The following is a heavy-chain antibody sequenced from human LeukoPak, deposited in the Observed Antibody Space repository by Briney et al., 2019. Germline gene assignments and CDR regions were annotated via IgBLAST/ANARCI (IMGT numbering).Heavy chain of an antibody. CDR2: IYYSGST. D-gene: IGHD5-12*01. V-gene: IGHV4-59*12. J-gene: IGHJ4*02. CDR1: GDSISSYY. Sequence: TSETLSLTCTVSGDSISSYYWSWIRQPPGKGLEWIGYIYYSGSTNYNPSLKSRVTISVDTSKNQFSLKLNSVTAADTAVYYCARVHNIVATFFDYWGQGTLVTVSS. CDR3: ARVHNIVATFFDY.